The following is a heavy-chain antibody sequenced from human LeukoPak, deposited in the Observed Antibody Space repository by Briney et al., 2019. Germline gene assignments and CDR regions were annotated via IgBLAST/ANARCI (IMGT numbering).Heavy chain of an antibody. Sequence: SETLSLTYTVSGGSISSRSYYWGWIRQPPGKGLEWIGSIYYGGSTYYNPSLKSRVTISVDTPKNQLSLKLSSVTAADTAVYYCAPILGEDYYDSSEWGQGTLVTVSS. CDR3: APILGEDYYDSSE. CDR1: GGSISSRSYY. J-gene: IGHJ4*02. V-gene: IGHV4-39*01. D-gene: IGHD3-22*01. CDR2: IYYGGST.